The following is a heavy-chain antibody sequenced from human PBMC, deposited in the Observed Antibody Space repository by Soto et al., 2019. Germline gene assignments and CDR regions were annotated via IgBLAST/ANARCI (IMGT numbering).Heavy chain of an antibody. CDR3: AKDIRILWVVELFSAVFDV. CDR1: GFIFDDYA. D-gene: IGHD2-21*01. V-gene: IGHV3-9*01. CDR2: ISWNSGRV. J-gene: IGHJ3*01. Sequence: EVHLVESGGGLVQPGRSLRLSCAASGFIFDDYAMYWVRQAPGKGLEWVSGISWNSGRVGYGDFVKGRFTISRDNAKKSMYLQMNSLRPEDTALYYCAKDIRILWVVELFSAVFDVWGRGTMVTVSS.